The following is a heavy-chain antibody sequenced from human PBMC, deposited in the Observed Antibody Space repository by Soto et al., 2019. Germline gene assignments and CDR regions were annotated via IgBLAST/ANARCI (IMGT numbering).Heavy chain of an antibody. CDR3: ARDGYDGSGSPYPAX. J-gene: IGHJ4*02. Sequence: PPETLSLTCSVSGGSMSEYFWSWIRQSPGKGLEWILYIYYLGSTDYNTSLKSLVTISVDTSKRQFSLRLTSVTAADTAVYYCARDGYDGSGSPYPAXWGPGTQVTVSX. D-gene: IGHD3-10*01. CDR2: IYYLGST. CDR1: GGSMSEYF. V-gene: IGHV4-59*01.